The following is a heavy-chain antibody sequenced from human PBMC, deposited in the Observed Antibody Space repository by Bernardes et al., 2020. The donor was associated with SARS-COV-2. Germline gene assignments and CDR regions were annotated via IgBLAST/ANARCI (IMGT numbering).Heavy chain of an antibody. Sequence: GGSLRLSCAASGFTFSSYAMTWVRQAPGKGLEWSSAITGSGGGTHYADSVKGRFTISRDNSKNTLYLQMNSLRAEDTAVYYCAKGVDYDNSHPEYWGQGTLVTVSS. CDR2: ITGSGGGT. J-gene: IGHJ4*02. V-gene: IGHV3-23*01. CDR3: AKGVDYDNSHPEY. D-gene: IGHD3-9*01. CDR1: GFTFSSYA.